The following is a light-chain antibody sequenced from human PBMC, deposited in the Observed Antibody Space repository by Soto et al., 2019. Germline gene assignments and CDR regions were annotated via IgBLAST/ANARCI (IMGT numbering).Light chain of an antibody. V-gene: IGLV4-69*01. CDR3: QTWDTGIRV. CDR2: VISDGVH. CDR1: SGHSNYA. Sequence: QLVLTQSPSASASLGASVKLTCTLSSGHSNYAIAWHQQQPEKGPRYLMKVISDGVHTKGDGIPDRFSGSSSGAERYLTISSLQSEDEADYYCQTWDTGIRVFGGGTKLTVL. J-gene: IGLJ3*02.